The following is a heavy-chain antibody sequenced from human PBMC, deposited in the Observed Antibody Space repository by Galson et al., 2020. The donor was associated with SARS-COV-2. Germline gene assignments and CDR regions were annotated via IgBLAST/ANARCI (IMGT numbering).Heavy chain of an antibody. J-gene: IGHJ2*01. D-gene: IGHD7-27*01. CDR3: ARSWGPHWYFDL. Sequence: GGSLRLSCAASGFTFSSYGMHWVRQAPGKGLEWVAVIWYDGSNKYYADSVKGRFTISRDNSKNTLYLQMNSLRAEDTAVYYCARSWGPHWYFDLWGRGTLVTVSS. CDR2: IWYDGSNK. V-gene: IGHV3-33*01. CDR1: GFTFSSYG.